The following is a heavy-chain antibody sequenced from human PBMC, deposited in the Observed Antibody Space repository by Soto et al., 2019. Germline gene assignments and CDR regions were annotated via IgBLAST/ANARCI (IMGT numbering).Heavy chain of an antibody. Sequence: SETLSLTFGVSGGTIRSPDWGTWVRQPPGKGLEWIGESFQSGSTNYTPSLESRVTISVDKSKNQFSLTLTSVTAADTAVYFCARGRGRYSSGWSWFDPWGQGILVTGSS. J-gene: IGHJ5*02. V-gene: IGHV4-4*02. CDR1: GGTIRSPDW. CDR3: ARGRGRYSSGWSWFDP. D-gene: IGHD6-19*01. CDR2: SFQSGST.